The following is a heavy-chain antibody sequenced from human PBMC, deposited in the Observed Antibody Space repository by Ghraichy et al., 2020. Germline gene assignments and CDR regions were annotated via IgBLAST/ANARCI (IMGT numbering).Heavy chain of an antibody. Sequence: GGSLRLSCAASGFTFSSYWMSWVRQAPGKGLEWVANIKQDGSEKYYVDSVKGRFTISRDNAKNSLYLQMNSLRAEDTAVYYCARDRITIFGVVITYYYYGMDVWGQGTTVTVSS. CDR2: IKQDGSEK. CDR1: GFTFSSYW. J-gene: IGHJ6*02. CDR3: ARDRITIFGVVITYYYYGMDV. V-gene: IGHV3-7*03. D-gene: IGHD3-3*01.